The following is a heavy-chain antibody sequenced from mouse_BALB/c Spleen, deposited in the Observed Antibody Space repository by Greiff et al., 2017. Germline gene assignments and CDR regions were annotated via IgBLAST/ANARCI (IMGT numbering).Heavy chain of an antibody. Sequence: QVQLQQPGAELVKPGASVKLSCKASGYTFTSYWMHWVKQRPGQGLEWIGEIDPSDSYTNYNQKFKGKATLTVDKSSSTAYMQLSILTSEDSAVYYCLYYYGSSPAWFAYWGQGTLVTVSA. D-gene: IGHD1-1*01. CDR1: GYTFTSYW. CDR3: LYYYGSSPAWFAY. CDR2: IDPSDSYT. J-gene: IGHJ3*01. V-gene: IGHV1-69*02.